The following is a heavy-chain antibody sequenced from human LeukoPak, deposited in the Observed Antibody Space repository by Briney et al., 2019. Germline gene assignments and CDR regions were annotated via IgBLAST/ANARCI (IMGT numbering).Heavy chain of an antibody. V-gene: IGHV3-30*19. D-gene: IGHD6-19*01. J-gene: IGHJ4*02. CDR1: GFTFRSSA. CDR3: AREGGRTVAGTFDN. Sequence: PGGSLRLSCAASGFTFRSSAMHWVRQAPGKGLEWVSFIKYNGRDKYYADSVKGRFTISRDNSKNTLYMEVNSLRAEDTAVYYCAREGGRTVAGTFDNWGQGTLVTVSS. CDR2: IKYNGRDK.